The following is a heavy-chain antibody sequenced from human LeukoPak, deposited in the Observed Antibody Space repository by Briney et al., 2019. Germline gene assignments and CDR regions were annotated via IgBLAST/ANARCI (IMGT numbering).Heavy chain of an antibody. CDR1: GFTFSSYW. V-gene: IGHV3-7*01. CDR2: IKQDGSEK. D-gene: IGHD3-3*01. Sequence: PGGSLRLSCAASGFTFSSYWMSWVRQAPGKGLEWVANIKQDGSEKYYVDSVKGRFTISRDNAKNSLYLQMNSLRAEDTAVYYCARDFGYYDFWSGYFGYWGQGTLVTVSS. CDR3: ARDFGYYDFWSGYFGY. J-gene: IGHJ4*02.